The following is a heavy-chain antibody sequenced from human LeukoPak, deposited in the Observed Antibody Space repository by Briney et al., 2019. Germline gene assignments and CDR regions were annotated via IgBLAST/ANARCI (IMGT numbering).Heavy chain of an antibody. CDR2: ISGSGGST. CDR3: AKAGRQWLVPTYFDF. D-gene: IGHD6-19*01. J-gene: IGHJ4*02. Sequence: PGGSLRLSCAASGFTFSSYAMSWVRQAPGKGLEWVSAISGSGGSTYYADSVKGRFTISRDNSKNTPYVQMNSLRAENTAVYYWAKAGRQWLVPTYFDFWGQGTLVTVSS. CDR1: GFTFSSYA. V-gene: IGHV3-23*01.